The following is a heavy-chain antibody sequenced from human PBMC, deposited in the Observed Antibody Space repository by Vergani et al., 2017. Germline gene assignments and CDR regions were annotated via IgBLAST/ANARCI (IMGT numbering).Heavy chain of an antibody. CDR3: ARVDTQVPATSHFYYMDV. J-gene: IGHJ6*03. CDR2: IFYSGTT. Sequence: QVQLVESGGGVVKPSQTLSLTCAVSGGSISSGDHCWTWIRQRPGKGLEWIGYIFYSGTTYDNPSLRSRLTISVDTSQNQFSLKLRSVTAADTAVYYCARVDTQVPATSHFYYMDVWGKGTTVVVSS. D-gene: IGHD6-25*01. V-gene: IGHV4-31*11. CDR1: GGSISSGDHC.